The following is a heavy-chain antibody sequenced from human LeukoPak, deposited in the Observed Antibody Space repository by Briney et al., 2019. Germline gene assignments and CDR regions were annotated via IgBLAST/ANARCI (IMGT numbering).Heavy chain of an antibody. J-gene: IGHJ1*01. CDR1: GYTFTSYY. Sequence: ASVKVSCKASGYTFTSYYMHWVRQAPGQGLEWMGIINPSGGSTSYAQKFQGRVTITTDESTSTAYMELSSLRSEDTAVYYCARGAGSGSLQHWGQGTLVTVSS. CDR2: INPSGGST. D-gene: IGHD3-10*01. V-gene: IGHV1-46*01. CDR3: ARGAGSGSLQH.